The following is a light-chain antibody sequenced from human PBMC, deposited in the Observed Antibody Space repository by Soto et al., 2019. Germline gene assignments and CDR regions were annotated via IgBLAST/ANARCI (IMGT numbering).Light chain of an antibody. V-gene: IGKV1-9*01. CDR3: QQFNDYPIT. CDR1: QGISSY. CDR2: AAS. J-gene: IGKJ5*01. Sequence: DIQLTQSPSFLSASEGDRVTITCRASQGISSYLAWYQQKPGKAPKLLMYAASTLQRGVPSRFSGSGSGTEFTLVISSLQPEDFATYYCQQFNDYPITFGQGTRLEIK.